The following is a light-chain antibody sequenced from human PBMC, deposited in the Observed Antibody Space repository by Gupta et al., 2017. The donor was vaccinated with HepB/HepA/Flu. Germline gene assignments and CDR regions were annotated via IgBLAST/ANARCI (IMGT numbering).Light chain of an antibody. CDR1: QDIRTW. J-gene: IGKJ4*01. Sequence: DIQMTQSPSSVSASVGDRVTITCRASQDIRTWLAWYQQKPGQSPNLLIYEASNLKSGVPSRFSGSGSGTDFTLTISKLQPEDFTTYFCQQADSFPLTFGGGTXVEIQ. CDR3: QQADSFPLT. V-gene: IGKV1D-12*01. CDR2: EAS.